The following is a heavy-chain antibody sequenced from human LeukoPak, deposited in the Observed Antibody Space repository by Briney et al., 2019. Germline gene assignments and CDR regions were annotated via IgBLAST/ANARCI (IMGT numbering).Heavy chain of an antibody. CDR2: IYTSGST. CDR3: ARAFLFSRDDYGDYGAFDI. V-gene: IGHV4-38-2*01. CDR1: AYSISSGYY. D-gene: IGHD4-17*01. Sequence: KPSETLSLTCAVSAYSISSGYYWGWIRQPPGKGLEWIGRIYTSGSTNYNPSLKSRVTMSVDTSKNQFSLKLSSVTAADTAVYYCARAFLFSRDDYGDYGAFDIWGQGTMVTVSS. J-gene: IGHJ3*02.